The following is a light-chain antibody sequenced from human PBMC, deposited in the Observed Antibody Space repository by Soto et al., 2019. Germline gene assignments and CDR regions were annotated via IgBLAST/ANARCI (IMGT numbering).Light chain of an antibody. CDR2: EVS. CDR3: CSYADNSTLV. V-gene: IGLV2-23*02. J-gene: IGLJ3*02. Sequence: QSALTQPASVSGSPGQSITISCTGTSSDVGSYNLVSWYQQHPGKAPKLMIYEVSKRPSGVSNRFSGSKSGNTASLTISGLQAEDEADYYCCSYADNSTLVFGGGTKLTVL. CDR1: SSDVGSYNL.